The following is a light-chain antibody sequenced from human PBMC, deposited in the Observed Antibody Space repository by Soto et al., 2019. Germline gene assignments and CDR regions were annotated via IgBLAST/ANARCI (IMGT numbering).Light chain of an antibody. J-gene: IGKJ1*01. Sequence: EIVLTQSPGTLSLSPGERATLSCRASQIGSSRYLAWYQQKPGQATRFLIYGASTRATGIPDRFRGSGSGTDFTLTITKLEPEDCAVYYCQQYGSSPPTFGRGTRVDIK. CDR2: GAS. CDR1: QIGSSRY. CDR3: QQYGSSPPT. V-gene: IGKV3-20*01.